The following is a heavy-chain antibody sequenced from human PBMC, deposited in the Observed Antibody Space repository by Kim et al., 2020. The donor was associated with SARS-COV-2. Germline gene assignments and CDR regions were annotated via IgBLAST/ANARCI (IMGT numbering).Heavy chain of an antibody. CDR1: GGSISSSNW. CDR2: IYHSGNT. V-gene: IGHV4-4*02. Sequence: SETLSLTCAVSGGSISSSNWWSWVRQPPGKGLEWIGEIYHSGNTNYNPSLKSRVTISVDKSKNQFSLKLSSVTAADTAVYYCARVYYDILTGHFDIWGQGTMVTVSS. J-gene: IGHJ3*02. D-gene: IGHD3-9*01. CDR3: ARVYYDILTGHFDI.